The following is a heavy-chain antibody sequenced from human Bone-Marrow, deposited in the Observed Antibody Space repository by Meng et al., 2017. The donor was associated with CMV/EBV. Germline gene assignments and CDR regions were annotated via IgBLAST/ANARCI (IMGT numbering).Heavy chain of an antibody. CDR1: GFSLNSNGMG. Sequence: QSTLKELRPSLLKPTPTPPLTCTFSGFSLNSNGMGVGWIRQPPGKALEWLALIYWDGDKRYSPSLKSRLTITKDTSNNQVVLTMTNMGPVDTATYFCAHRPTEGLFDYWGQGTLVTVSS. CDR3: AHRPTEGLFDY. CDR2: IYWDGDK. V-gene: IGHV2-5*02. J-gene: IGHJ4*02.